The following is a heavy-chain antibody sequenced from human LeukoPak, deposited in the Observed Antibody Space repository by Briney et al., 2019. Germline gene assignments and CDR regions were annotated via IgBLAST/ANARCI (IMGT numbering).Heavy chain of an antibody. V-gene: IGHV1-8*01. CDR1: EYTCTTYD. CDR2: MNPNSGNT. J-gene: IGHJ5*02. D-gene: IGHD2-2*01. CDR3: ARVRDCSSTTCFRSRGNWFDP. Sequence: ASVKVSCKASEYTCTTYDINWVRQASGQGLEWMGWMNPNSGNTQYAQKFQGRVTMTRNTSISTAYMELSSLTSEDTAVYYCARVRDCSSTTCFRSRGNWFDPWGQGTLVIVSS.